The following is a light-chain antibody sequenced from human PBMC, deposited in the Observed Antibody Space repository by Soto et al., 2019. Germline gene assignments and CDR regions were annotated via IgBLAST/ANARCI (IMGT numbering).Light chain of an antibody. CDR3: QQSGSSPRT. J-gene: IGKJ1*01. CDR1: QTVSTNY. Sequence: PGERATLSCRASQTVSTNYLAWYQQKPGQAPRLLIYGASKRATGIPDRFSGSGSGTDFTLTISRLEPEDFAVYCCQQSGSSPRTFGQGTKVEIK. CDR2: GAS. V-gene: IGKV3-20*01.